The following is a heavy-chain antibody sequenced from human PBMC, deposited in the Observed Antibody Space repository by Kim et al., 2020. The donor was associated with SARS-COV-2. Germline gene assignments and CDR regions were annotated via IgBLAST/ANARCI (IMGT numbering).Heavy chain of an antibody. V-gene: IGHV1-69*04. CDR3: ARERGESGSDYYYYYMDV. CDR1: GGTFSNYA. CDR2: IIPILGAA. Sequence: SVKVSCKASGGTFSNYAISWVRQAPGQGLEWMGRIIPILGAANYAQKFQGRVTMTADKSTGTAYMELSSLRSEDTAVYYCARERGESGSDYYYYYMDVW. D-gene: IGHD3-10*01. J-gene: IGHJ6*03.